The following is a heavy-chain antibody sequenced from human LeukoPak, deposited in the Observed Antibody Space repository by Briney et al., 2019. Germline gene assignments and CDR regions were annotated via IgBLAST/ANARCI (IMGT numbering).Heavy chain of an antibody. CDR2: IYTTGSS. D-gene: IGHD5-24*01. Sequence: PSETLSLTCTVSGGSISRNSYFWSWIRQPAGKGLEWIGRIYTTGSSNYNPSLKSRVTMSLDTSKKQFSLRLTSVTAADTAVYFCARGYENGDNYESFEYWGQGILVTVSS. CDR1: GGSISRNSYF. CDR3: ARGYENGDNYESFEY. J-gene: IGHJ4*02. V-gene: IGHV4-61*02.